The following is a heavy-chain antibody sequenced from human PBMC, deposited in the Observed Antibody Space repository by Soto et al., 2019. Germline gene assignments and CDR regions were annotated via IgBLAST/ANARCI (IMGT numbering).Heavy chain of an antibody. V-gene: IGHV1-46*01. CDR2: MNSIGWCT. J-gene: IGHJ5*02. CDR1: GYSFTSYY. Sequence: ASVKVSCKAYGYSFTSYYMHWGRQAPGQGIEWMGIMNSIGWCTSYAQKFQGRVNMTRDTSTSTAYMELRSVRSDDTVVYYCARDPGDYVAFWFDPWGQGTLVTVSS. CDR3: ARDPGDYVAFWFDP. D-gene: IGHD4-17*01.